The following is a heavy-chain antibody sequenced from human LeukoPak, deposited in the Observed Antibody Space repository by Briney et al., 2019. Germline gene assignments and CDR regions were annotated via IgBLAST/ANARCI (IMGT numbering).Heavy chain of an antibody. D-gene: IGHD4-17*01. CDR3: ARAYYGDRRSYYYYGMDV. J-gene: IGHJ6*04. CDR2: ISSSSSYI. CDR1: GFTFSSYS. Sequence: SGGSLRLSCVASGFTFSSYSMNWVRQAPGKGLEWVSSISSSSSYIYYADSVKGRFTISRDNAKNSLYLQMNSLRAEDTAVYYCARAYYGDRRSYYYYGMDVWGKGTTVTVSS. V-gene: IGHV3-21*01.